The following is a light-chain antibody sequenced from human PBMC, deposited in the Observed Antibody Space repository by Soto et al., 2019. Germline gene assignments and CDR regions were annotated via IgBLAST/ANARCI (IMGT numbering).Light chain of an antibody. V-gene: IGLV2-8*01. CDR1: SSDVGGYDY. CDR3: SSHAGNNNVL. CDR2: EVS. J-gene: IGLJ2*01. Sequence: QSVLTQHPCASGSPGQSVTISCTGTSSDVGGYDYVSWYQQHPGKAPKLIIYEVSERPSGVPDRFSGSKSGNTASLTVSGLQADDEAAYYCSSHAGNNNVLFGGGTKVTVL.